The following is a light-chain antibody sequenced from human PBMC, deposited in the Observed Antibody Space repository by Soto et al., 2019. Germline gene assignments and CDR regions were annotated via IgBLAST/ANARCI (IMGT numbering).Light chain of an antibody. CDR2: GAS. V-gene: IGKV3-20*01. J-gene: IGKJ3*01. CDR3: QQYGRSPH. Sequence: EIVMTQSPATLSVSPGERATLSCRASQSVSRNLAWYQQKPGQAPRLLIYGASNRATGIPDRFSGSGSGTDFTLTISRLEPEDFAVYYCQQYGRSPHFGPGTKVDIK. CDR1: QSVSRN.